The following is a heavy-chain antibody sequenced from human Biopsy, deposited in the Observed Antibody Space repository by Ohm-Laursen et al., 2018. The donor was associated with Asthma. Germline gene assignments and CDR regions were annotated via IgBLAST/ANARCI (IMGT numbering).Heavy chain of an antibody. CDR3: ARDFTIGSGSPFHF. J-gene: IGHJ4*01. CDR2: ISGLSRYK. D-gene: IGHD3-10*01. CDR1: GFDFNGYT. V-gene: IGHV3-21*01. Sequence: SLRLSCAASGFDFNGYTMNWVRQAPGKGLEWVSSISGLSRYKYYSDSLRGRVTISRDNAKSSLHLQMSSLRAEDTAVYFCARDFTIGSGSPFHFWGPGTLVTVSS.